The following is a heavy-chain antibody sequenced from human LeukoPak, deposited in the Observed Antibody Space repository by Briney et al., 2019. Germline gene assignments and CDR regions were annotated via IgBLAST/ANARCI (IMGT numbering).Heavy chain of an antibody. D-gene: IGHD3-22*01. J-gene: IGHJ5*02. Sequence: GGSLRLSCAASGFTFSSYAMHWVRQAPGKGLEWVAVISYDGSNKYYADSVKGRFTISRDNAKNSLYLQMNSLRAEDTALYHCARDNYYDSSGRTNWFDPWGQGTLVTVSS. CDR3: ARDNYYDSSGRTNWFDP. V-gene: IGHV3-30-3*01. CDR2: ISYDGSNK. CDR1: GFTFSSYA.